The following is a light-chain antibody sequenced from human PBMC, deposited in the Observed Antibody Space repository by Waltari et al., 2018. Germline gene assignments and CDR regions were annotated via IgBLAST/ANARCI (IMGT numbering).Light chain of an antibody. CDR3: QETNTFPIT. CDR1: QDISNQ. CDR2: DAS. V-gene: IGKV1D-12*01. J-gene: IGKJ5*01. Sequence: DIQMTQSLSSVSAPVGDTVTITCRASQDISNQLTWYQQKPGKAPKFLIYDASTLESGVPSRFSGSGSGTDFTLTVRSLQPEDFATYYCQETNTFPITFGQGTRLEIK.